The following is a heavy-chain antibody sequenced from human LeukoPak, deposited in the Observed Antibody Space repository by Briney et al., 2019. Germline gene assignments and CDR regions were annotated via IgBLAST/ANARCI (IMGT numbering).Heavy chain of an antibody. V-gene: IGHV4-39*01. D-gene: IGHD6-13*01. CDR1: GGSISSSSYY. CDR3: ARQVEYSSSWPNYYYYYYMDV. Sequence: PSETLSLTCTVSGGSISSSSYYWGWIRQPPGKGLEWIGSIYYSGSTNYNPSLKSRVTISVDTSKNQFSLKLSSVTAADTAVYYCARQVEYSSSWPNYYYYYYMDVWGKGTTVTVSS. J-gene: IGHJ6*03. CDR2: IYYSGST.